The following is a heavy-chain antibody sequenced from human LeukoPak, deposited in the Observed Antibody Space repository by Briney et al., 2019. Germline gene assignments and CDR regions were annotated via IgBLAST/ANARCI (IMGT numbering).Heavy chain of an antibody. CDR1: GFTFSSYG. J-gene: IGHJ4*02. V-gene: IGHV3-33*01. CDR2: IWYDGSNE. D-gene: IGHD6-13*01. Sequence: GGSLRLSCAASGFTFSSYGMHWVRQAPGKGLEWVAVIWYDGSNEYYADSVKGRFTISRDNSKNTLYLQMNSLRAEDTAVYYCARDIGAAGTRTLSDYWGQGTLVTVSS. CDR3: ARDIGAAGTRTLSDY.